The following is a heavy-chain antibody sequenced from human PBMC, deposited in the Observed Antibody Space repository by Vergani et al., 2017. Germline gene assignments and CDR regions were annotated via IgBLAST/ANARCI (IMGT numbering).Heavy chain of an antibody. Sequence: EVQLLESGGGLVQPGGSLRLSCAASGFTFSSYSMNWVRQAPGKGLEWVSSISSSSSYIYYADSVKGRFTISRDNAKNSLYLQMNSLRAEDTAVYYCARDEQWLVRGVDYWGQGTLVTVSS. CDR2: ISSSSSYI. J-gene: IGHJ4*02. D-gene: IGHD6-19*01. V-gene: IGHV3-21*01. CDR1: GFTFSSYS. CDR3: ARDEQWLVRGVDY.